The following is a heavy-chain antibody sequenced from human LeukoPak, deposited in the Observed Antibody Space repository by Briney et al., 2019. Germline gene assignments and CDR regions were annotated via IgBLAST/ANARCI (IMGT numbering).Heavy chain of an antibody. CDR3: AKAVWFGEPIFSGGFDP. J-gene: IGHJ5*02. CDR1: GFTFSSYA. D-gene: IGHD3-10*01. V-gene: IGHV3-23*01. CDR2: ISGSGGST. Sequence: GGSLRLSCAASGFTFSSYAMNWVRQAPGKGLEWVSAISGSGGSTYYADSVKGRFTISRDNSKNTLYLQMNSLRAEDTAVYYCAKAVWFGEPIFSGGFDPWGQGILVTVSS.